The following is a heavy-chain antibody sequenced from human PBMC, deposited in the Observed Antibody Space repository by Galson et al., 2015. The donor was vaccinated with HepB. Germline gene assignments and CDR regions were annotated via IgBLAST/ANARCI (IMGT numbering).Heavy chain of an antibody. V-gene: IGHV6-1*01. CDR1: GDSVSSNSAA. D-gene: IGHD3-10*01. CDR2: TYYRSKWYN. Sequence: CAISGDSVSSNSAAWNWIRQSPSRGLEWLGRTYYRSKWYNDYAVSVKSRITINPDTSKNQFSLQLNSVTPEDTAVYYCARAGGYYGSGEGGTYYYYYGMDVWGQGTTVAVSS. J-gene: IGHJ6*02. CDR3: ARAGGYYGSGEGGTYYYYYGMDV.